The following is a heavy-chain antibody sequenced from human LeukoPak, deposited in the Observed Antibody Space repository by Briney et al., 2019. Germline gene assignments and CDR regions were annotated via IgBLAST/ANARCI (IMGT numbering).Heavy chain of an antibody. Sequence: ASVKVSCKASGYTFTSYAINWVRQAPGQGLEWMGWINTNTGNPTYAQGFTGRFVFSLDTSVNTAYLQISSLKAEDTAVYYCARSVPTMVRGEWVPWGQGTLVTVSS. CDR3: ARSVPTMVRGEWVP. CDR2: INTNTGNP. V-gene: IGHV7-4-1*02. J-gene: IGHJ5*02. D-gene: IGHD3-10*01. CDR1: GYTFTSYA.